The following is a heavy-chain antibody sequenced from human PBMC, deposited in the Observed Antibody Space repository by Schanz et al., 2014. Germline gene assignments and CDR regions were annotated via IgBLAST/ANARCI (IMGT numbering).Heavy chain of an antibody. D-gene: IGHD2-2*01. V-gene: IGHV3-66*02. CDR2: INTSGGSR. J-gene: IGHJ6*02. Sequence: EVQLVEYGGGLVQPGESLRLSCAASGFTFSAYWMAWVRQAPGKGLEWVSGINTSGGSRYYAESVKGRFTISRDNSKDTLYLQMNSLRDEDTAVYYCARGPSRGTYYYGMDVWGQGTTVTVSS. CDR1: GFTFSAYW. CDR3: ARGPSRGTYYYGMDV.